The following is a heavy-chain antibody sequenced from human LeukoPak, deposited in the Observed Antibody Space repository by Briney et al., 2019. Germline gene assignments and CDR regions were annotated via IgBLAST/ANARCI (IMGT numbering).Heavy chain of an antibody. V-gene: IGHV1-8*01. Sequence: ASVKVSRKASGYTFTSYDINWVRQATGQGLEWMGWMNPNSGNTGYAQKFQGRVTMTRNTSISTAYMELSSLRSEDTAVYYCARLGYSGIAGSFDYWGQGTLVTVSS. J-gene: IGHJ4*02. CDR3: ARLGYSGIAGSFDY. CDR1: GYTFTSYD. CDR2: MNPNSGNT. D-gene: IGHD5-12*01.